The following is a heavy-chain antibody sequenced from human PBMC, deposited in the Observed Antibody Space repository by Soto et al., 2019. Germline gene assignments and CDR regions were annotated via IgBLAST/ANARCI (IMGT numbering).Heavy chain of an antibody. D-gene: IGHD6-19*01. CDR3: ATSRASIAVAGETEYYFDY. V-gene: IGHV1-18*04. CDR2: ISAYNGNT. J-gene: IGHJ4*02. Sequence: ASVKVSCKASGYTFTSYGISWVRQAPGQGLEWMGWISAYNGNTNYAQKLQGRVTMTTDTSTSTAYMELSRLRSDDTAVYYCATSRASIAVAGETEYYFDYWGQGTLVTVSS. CDR1: GYTFTSYG.